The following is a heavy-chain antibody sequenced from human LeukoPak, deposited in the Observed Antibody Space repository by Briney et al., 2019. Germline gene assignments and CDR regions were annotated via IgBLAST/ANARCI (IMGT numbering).Heavy chain of an antibody. V-gene: IGHV3-30*04. CDR1: GFTFSSYA. J-gene: IGHJ4*02. CDR3: AKDYFDWLANPDY. Sequence: GGSLRLSCAASGFTFSSYAMHWVRQAPGKGLEWVAVISYDGSNKYYGDSVKGRFTISRDNSKNTLYLQMNSLRAEDTAVYYCAKDYFDWLANPDYWGQGTLVTVSS. CDR2: ISYDGSNK. D-gene: IGHD3-9*01.